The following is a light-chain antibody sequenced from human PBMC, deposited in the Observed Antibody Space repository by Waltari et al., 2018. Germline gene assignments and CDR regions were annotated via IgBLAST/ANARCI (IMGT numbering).Light chain of an antibody. CDR1: SAHIGGHS. CDR3: AAWDDSLNVVI. V-gene: IGLV1-44*01. Sequence: QAVVTQPPSASGTPGQRVTLSCSGSSAHIGGHSVNWYQQLPGAAPKLLIYRNYQRPSGVPDRFSGSKSGTSASLAISGLHSEDEADYYCAAWDDSLNVVIFGGGTKLTVL. J-gene: IGLJ2*01. CDR2: RNY.